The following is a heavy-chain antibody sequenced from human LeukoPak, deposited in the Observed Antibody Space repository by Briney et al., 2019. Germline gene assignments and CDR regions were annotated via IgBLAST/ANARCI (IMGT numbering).Heavy chain of an antibody. CDR2: ISYDGSNK. CDR1: GFTFSSYA. V-gene: IGHV3-30*04. D-gene: IGHD3-10*01. CDR3: ARTYYYGSGSPSFFDY. Sequence: GGSLRLSCAASGFTFSSYAMHWVRQAPGKGLGWVAVISYDGSNKYYADSVKGRFTISRDNSKNTLYLQMNSLRAEDTAVYYCARTYYYGSGSPSFFDYWGQGTLVTVSS. J-gene: IGHJ4*02.